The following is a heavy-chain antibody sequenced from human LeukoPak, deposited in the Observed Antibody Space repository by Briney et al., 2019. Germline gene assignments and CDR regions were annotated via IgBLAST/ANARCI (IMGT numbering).Heavy chain of an antibody. D-gene: IGHD6-19*01. V-gene: IGHV4-59*12. CDR2: IYYSGST. Sequence: SETLSLTCTVSGGSLSSYYWSWIRQPPGKGLEWIGYIYYSGSTSYNPTLKSRVTISVDTSTNQFSLMRSSLTAAAPAVYSLARQYISGWYGGCLHFDYWGQGALVTVSS. CDR3: ARQYISGWYGGCLHFDY. J-gene: IGHJ4*02. CDR1: GGSLSSYY.